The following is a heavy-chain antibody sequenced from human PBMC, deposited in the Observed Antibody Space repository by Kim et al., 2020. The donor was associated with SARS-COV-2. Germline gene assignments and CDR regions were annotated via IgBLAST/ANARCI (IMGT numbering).Heavy chain of an antibody. J-gene: IGHJ3*02. V-gene: IGHV3-48*03. CDR3: ARDTYFYGSGSYHAFDI. CDR2: ISSSGSST. CDR1: GFTFRIYQ. Sequence: GGSLRLSCAASGFTFRIYQMNWVRQAPGKGLEYVSYISSSGSSTYYADSVKGRFTVSRDNTKNSLFLQMNSLRAEDTAVYYCARDTYFYGSGSYHAFDIWGQGTMVTVSS. D-gene: IGHD3-10*01.